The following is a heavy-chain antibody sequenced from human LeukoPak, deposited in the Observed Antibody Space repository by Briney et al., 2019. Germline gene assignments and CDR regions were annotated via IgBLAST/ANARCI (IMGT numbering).Heavy chain of an antibody. V-gene: IGHV1-69*04. J-gene: IGHJ4*02. CDR1: GGTFSSYA. Sequence: SVKVSCKASGGTFSSYAISWVRQARGQGLEWMGRIIPILGIANYAQKFQGRVTITADKSTSTAYMELSSLRSEDTAVYYCARALLNDYGDYVRFDYWGQGTLVTVSS. D-gene: IGHD4-17*01. CDR3: ARALLNDYGDYVRFDY. CDR2: IIPILGIA.